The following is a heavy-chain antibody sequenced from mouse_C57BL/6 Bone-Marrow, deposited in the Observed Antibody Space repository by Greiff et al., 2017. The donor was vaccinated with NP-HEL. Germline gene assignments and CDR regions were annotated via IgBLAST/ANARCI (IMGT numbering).Heavy chain of an antibody. J-gene: IGHJ4*01. D-gene: IGHD2-1*01. CDR2: INPSNGGT. CDR1: GYTFTSYW. V-gene: IGHV1-53*01. Sequence: QVQLKQPGTELVKPGASVKLSCKASGYTFTSYWMHWVKQRPGQGLEWIGNINPSNGGTNYNEKFKSKATLTVDKSSSTAYMQLSSLTSEDSAVYYCARDGNYYYAMDYWGQGTSVTVSS. CDR3: ARDGNYYYAMDY.